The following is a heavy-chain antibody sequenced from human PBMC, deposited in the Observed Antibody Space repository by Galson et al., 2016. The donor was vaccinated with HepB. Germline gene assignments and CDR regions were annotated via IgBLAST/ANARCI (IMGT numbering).Heavy chain of an antibody. CDR1: GGSFSGYD. CDR2: ITHKGTT. CDR3: ARGIRRGLTIFGVVTLFDP. D-gene: IGHD3-3*01. Sequence: ETLSLTCAVYGGSFSGYDWTWIRQPPGKGLEWIGEITHKGTTNYNPSLNSRVTMSVDTSKSQFSLKMDSVTAADTAVYFCARGIRRGLTIFGVVTLFDPWGQGTLVTVSS. V-gene: IGHV4-34*01. J-gene: IGHJ5*02.